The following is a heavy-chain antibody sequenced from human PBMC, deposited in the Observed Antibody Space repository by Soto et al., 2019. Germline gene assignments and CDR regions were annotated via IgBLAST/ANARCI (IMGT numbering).Heavy chain of an antibody. J-gene: IGHJ4*02. V-gene: IGHV1-18*04. Sequence: ASLQVSCKASGYTFTDYYMHWVRQAPGQGLEWMGWISPNSGTTNYAQKLQGRVTMTTDTSTSTAYMELRSLRSDDTAVYYCARVYQFGELFEGVEYWGQGTLVTVSS. CDR2: ISPNSGTT. CDR1: GYTFTDYY. D-gene: IGHD3-10*01. CDR3: ARVYQFGELFEGVEY.